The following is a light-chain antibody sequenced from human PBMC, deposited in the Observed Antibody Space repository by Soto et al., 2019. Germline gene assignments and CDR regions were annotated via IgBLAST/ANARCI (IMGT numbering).Light chain of an antibody. J-gene: IGLJ2*01. Sequence: QSALTQPASVSGSPGQSITISCTGTSSDVGGYNYVSWYQQHPGKAPKLMIYEVSNRPSGVSNRFSGSKSGNTASLTISGLPADDEADYCCSSYTSSRLLVVFGGGTKLTVL. CDR2: EVS. CDR1: SSDVGGYNY. CDR3: SSYTSSRLLVV. V-gene: IGLV2-14*01.